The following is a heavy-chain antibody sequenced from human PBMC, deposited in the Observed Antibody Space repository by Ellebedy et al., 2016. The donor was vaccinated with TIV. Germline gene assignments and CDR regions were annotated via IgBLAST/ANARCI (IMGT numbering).Heavy chain of an antibody. J-gene: IGHJ4*02. CDR1: GYSFTTSW. Sequence: GESLKISCKASGYSFTTSWINWVRQVPGKGLEWVGRIEPLDSFTNYTPSFQGHVTISADTSISTAYLQWSSLKASDTAMYYCVKQDGSSSFDYWGQGTLVTVSS. CDR3: VKQDGSSSFDY. V-gene: IGHV5-10-1*01. D-gene: IGHD2-2*01. CDR2: IEPLDSFT.